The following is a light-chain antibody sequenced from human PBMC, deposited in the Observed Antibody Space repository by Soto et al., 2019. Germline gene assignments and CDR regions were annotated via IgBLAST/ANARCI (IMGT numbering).Light chain of an antibody. CDR2: DAS. CDR1: QSVSSY. Sequence: EIVLTQSPATLSLSPGERATLSCRASQSVSSYLGGWGEGRGQAPRLLIYDASNRATGIPARFSGSGSGTDFTLTISSLEPEDFAVYYCQQRSNWPPYTFGQGTKLEIK. CDR3: QQRSNWPPYT. J-gene: IGKJ2*01. V-gene: IGKV3-11*01.